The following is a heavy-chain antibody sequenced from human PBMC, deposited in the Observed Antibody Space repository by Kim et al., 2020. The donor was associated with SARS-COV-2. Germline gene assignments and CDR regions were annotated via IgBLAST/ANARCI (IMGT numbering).Heavy chain of an antibody. V-gene: IGHV4-61*01. Sequence: SETLSLTCTVSGGSVSSGSYYWSWIRQPPGKGLEWIGYIYYSGSTNYNPSLKSRVTISVDTSKNQFSLKLSSVTAADTAVYYCARGRFDSSGYYVQHPHYYGMDVWGQGTTVTVSS. D-gene: IGHD3-22*01. CDR3: ARGRFDSSGYYVQHPHYYGMDV. CDR2: IYYSGST. J-gene: IGHJ6*02. CDR1: GGSVSSGSYY.